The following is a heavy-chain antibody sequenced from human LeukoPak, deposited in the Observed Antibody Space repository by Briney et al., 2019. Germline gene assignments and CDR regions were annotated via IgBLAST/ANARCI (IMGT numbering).Heavy chain of an antibody. J-gene: IGHJ4*02. V-gene: IGHV1-46*01. D-gene: IGHD2-2*03. CDR3: ARDGSLNHFDY. Sequence: GASVKVSCKASGYTFTDYYMHWVRQAPGQGLEWMGIINPSGGSTSYAQKFQGRVTMTRDTSTSTVYMELSSLRSEDTAVYYCARDGSLNHFDYWGQGTLVTVSS. CDR1: GYTFTDYY. CDR2: INPSGGST.